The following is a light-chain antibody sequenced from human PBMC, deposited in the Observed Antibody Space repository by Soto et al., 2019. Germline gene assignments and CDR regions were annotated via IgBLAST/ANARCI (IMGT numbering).Light chain of an antibody. CDR1: SSDIGGYDY. Sequence: QSALTQPASVSGSPGQSITISCIGSSSDIGGYDYVSWYQQHPGKAPKLLISEVRNRPSGVSDRFTGSKSGYTASLTISGLQPEDEAYYYCSSYTTRITLIFGGGTKLTVL. J-gene: IGLJ2*01. CDR2: EVR. CDR3: SSYTTRITLI. V-gene: IGLV2-14*01.